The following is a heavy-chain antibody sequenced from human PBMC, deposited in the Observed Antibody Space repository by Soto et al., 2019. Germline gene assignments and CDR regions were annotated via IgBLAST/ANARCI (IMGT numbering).Heavy chain of an antibody. CDR2: ISAYNGNT. J-gene: IGHJ4*02. CDR3: ARDLLRITIFGVVIPFDY. D-gene: IGHD3-3*01. V-gene: IGHV1-18*04. Sequence: QVQLVQSGAEVKKPGASVKVSCKASGYTFTSYGISWVRQAPGQGLEWMGWISAYNGNTNYAQKLQGRVTMTTDTSTSTDYMELRSLRSDDTAVYYCARDLLRITIFGVVIPFDYWGQGNLVTVSS. CDR1: GYTFTSYG.